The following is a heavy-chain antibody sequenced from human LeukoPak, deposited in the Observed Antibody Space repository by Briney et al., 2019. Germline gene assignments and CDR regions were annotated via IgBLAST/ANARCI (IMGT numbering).Heavy chain of an antibody. J-gene: IGHJ4*02. CDR2: IYHSGST. V-gene: IGHV4-30-2*01. Sequence: SGTLSLTCAVSGGSISSGGYSWSWIRQPPGKGLEWIGYIYHSGSTYYNPSLKSRVTISVDRSKNQFSLKLSSVTAADTAVYYCARDRAAAGIGYFDYWGQGTLVTVSS. CDR3: ARDRAAAGIGYFDY. D-gene: IGHD6-13*01. CDR1: GGSISSGGYS.